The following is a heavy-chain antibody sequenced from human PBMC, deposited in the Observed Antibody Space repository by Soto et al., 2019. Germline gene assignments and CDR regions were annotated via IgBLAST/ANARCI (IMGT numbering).Heavy chain of an antibody. V-gene: IGHV4-39*01. CDR2: IYYSGST. D-gene: IGHD4-17*01. CDR3: ARRDDYGDHGPDY. CDR1: GGSISSSSYY. Sequence: QLQLQESGPGLVKPSETLSLTCTVSGGSISSSSYYWGWIRQPPGKGLEWIGSIYYSGSTYYNPSLKSRVTISVDTSKNQFSLKLSSVTAADTAVYYCARRDDYGDHGPDYWGQGTLVTVSS. J-gene: IGHJ4*02.